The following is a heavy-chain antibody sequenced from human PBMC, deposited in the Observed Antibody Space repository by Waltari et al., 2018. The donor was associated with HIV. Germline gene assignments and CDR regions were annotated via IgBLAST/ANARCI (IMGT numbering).Heavy chain of an antibody. CDR2: IIWNSGTI. D-gene: IGHD4-17*01. J-gene: IGHJ2*01. CDR3: AKDKRSGYGGNSVWYFDL. CDR1: GFTFVDYA. V-gene: IGHV3-9*01. Sequence: EVQLVVSGGGLVQPGRSLRLSCAASGFTFVDYAMHWVRQAPVKGLEWVSGIIWNSGTIGYADSVKGRFTISRDNAKNSLYLQMNSLRAEDTALYYCAKDKRSGYGGNSVWYFDLWGRGTLVTVSS.